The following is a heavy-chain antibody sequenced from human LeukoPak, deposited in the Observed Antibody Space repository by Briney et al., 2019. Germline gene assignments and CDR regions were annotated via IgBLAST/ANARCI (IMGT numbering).Heavy chain of an antibody. D-gene: IGHD6-19*01. CDR1: GYSISSGYY. Sequence: TSETLSLTCTVSGYSISSGYYWGWIRQPPGKGLEWIGEINHSGSTNYNPSLKSRVTISVDTSKNQFSLKLSSVTAADTAVYYCARRPQLIAVAGTGWFDPWGQGTLVTVSS. V-gene: IGHV4-38-2*02. CDR3: ARRPQLIAVAGTGWFDP. CDR2: INHSGST. J-gene: IGHJ5*02.